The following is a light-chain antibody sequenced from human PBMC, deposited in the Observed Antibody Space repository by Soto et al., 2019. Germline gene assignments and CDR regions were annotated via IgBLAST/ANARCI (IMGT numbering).Light chain of an antibody. V-gene: IGKV1-33*01. J-gene: IGKJ2*01. CDR1: QDMSNY. Sequence: DIQMTQSPSSLSASVGDRVTITCQASQDMSNYLTWYQQKPGKAPKPLIYDASNLETGVPSRFSGSGSGTDFTFTISSLRPEDIATYYCQQYDNLPSYTFGQGTKLEIK. CDR2: DAS. CDR3: QQYDNLPSYT.